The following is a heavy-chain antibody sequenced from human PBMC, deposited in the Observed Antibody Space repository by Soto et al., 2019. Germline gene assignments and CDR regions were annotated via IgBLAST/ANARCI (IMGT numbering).Heavy chain of an antibody. CDR2: ISYDGSNK. D-gene: IGHD6-19*01. J-gene: IGHJ3*02. Sequence: QVQLVESGGGVVQPGRSLRLSCAASGFTFSSYAMHWVRQAPGKGLEWVAVISYDGSNKYYADSVKGRFTISRDNSKNTLYRPMNSLRAEDTAMYYCERATSGWYKDAFDIWGQGTMVTVS. V-gene: IGHV3-30-3*01. CDR1: GFTFSSYA. CDR3: ERATSGWYKDAFDI.